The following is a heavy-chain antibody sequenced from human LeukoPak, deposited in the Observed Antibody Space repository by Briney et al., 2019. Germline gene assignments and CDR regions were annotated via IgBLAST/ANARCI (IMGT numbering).Heavy chain of an antibody. CDR1: GGSISSSSYY. CDR2: IYYSGST. V-gene: IGHV4-39*07. Sequence: PSETLSLTCTVSGGSISSSSYYWGWIRQPPGKGLEWIGSIYYSGSTYYNPSLKSRVTISVDTSKNQFSLKLSSVTAADTAVYYCARGGGSRWNRFDPWGQGTLVTVSS. CDR3: ARGGGSRWNRFDP. J-gene: IGHJ5*02. D-gene: IGHD1-26*01.